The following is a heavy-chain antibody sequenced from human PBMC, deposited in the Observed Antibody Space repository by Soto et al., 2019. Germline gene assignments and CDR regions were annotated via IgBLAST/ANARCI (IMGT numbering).Heavy chain of an antibody. J-gene: IGHJ4*02. Sequence: ASVKVSCKASGYTFTSYGISWVRQAPGQGLEWMGWISAYNGNTNYAQKLQGRITMTTDTSTSTAYMELRSLRSDDTAVYYCARDKYSVHYYDSSGYPSDYWGQG. CDR3: ARDKYSVHYYDSSGYPSDY. CDR2: ISAYNGNT. V-gene: IGHV1-18*01. CDR1: GYTFTSYG. D-gene: IGHD3-22*01.